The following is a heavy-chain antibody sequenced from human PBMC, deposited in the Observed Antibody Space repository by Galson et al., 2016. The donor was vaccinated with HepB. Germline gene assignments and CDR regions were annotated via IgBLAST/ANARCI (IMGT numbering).Heavy chain of an antibody. D-gene: IGHD3-16*01. CDR1: GFSFSTSG. CDR3: GKHGGFDY. V-gene: IGHV3-23*01. CDR2: ITASGATT. Sequence: SLRLSCAASGFSFSTSGMSWARQTPGRGLESVSGITASGATTHYADSVKGRFTISRDNSKNTLYLYMNSLRAEDTAVYYCGKHGGFDYWGQGALVTVSS. J-gene: IGHJ4*02.